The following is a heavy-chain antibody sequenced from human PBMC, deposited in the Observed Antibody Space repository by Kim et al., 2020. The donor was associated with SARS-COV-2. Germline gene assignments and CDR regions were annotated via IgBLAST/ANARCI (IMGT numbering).Heavy chain of an antibody. D-gene: IGHD4-4*01. CDR1: GYSLTDYA. CDR2: IAAGSGRP. CDR3: ARVDAHSDYAFNI. J-gene: IGHJ3*02. V-gene: IGHV1-3*01. Sequence: ASVKVSCKASGYSLTDYALHWVRQAPGQGLECMGWIAAGSGRPKYSQKFQGRFTFTRDTSASTVYMEVTSLRSEDTAVYYCARVDAHSDYAFNIWGQGTMVTVSS.